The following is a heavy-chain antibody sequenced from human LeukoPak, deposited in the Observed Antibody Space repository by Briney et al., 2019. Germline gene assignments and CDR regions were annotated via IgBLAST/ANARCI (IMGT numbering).Heavy chain of an antibody. J-gene: IGHJ4*02. V-gene: IGHV1-2*02. CDR1: GYTFTAYY. CDR3: ASGYGSGWAGDY. Sequence: GASLKVSCKASGYTFTAYYLYWVRHAPGQGLEWMGWINPNRCGTNYFQKVQGKITMTRDTSINTAYMELRRLRSDDTAVYYCASGYGSGWAGDYWGQGTLVTVSS. D-gene: IGHD6-19*01. CDR2: INPNRCGT.